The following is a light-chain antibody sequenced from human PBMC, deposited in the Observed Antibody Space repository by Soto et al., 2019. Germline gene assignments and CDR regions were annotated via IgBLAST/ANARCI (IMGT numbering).Light chain of an antibody. CDR1: SSNIGLNY. Sequence: QSALTQPPSVSAAPGQKVTISCSGNSSNIGLNYVSWYQQLPGTAPKLLIYDNNKRPSVIPDRFSGSQSDTSATLAITGLQTGDEADYYCGTWDNSLSAGVFGGGTKLTVL. CDR2: DNN. J-gene: IGLJ2*01. CDR3: GTWDNSLSAGV. V-gene: IGLV1-51*01.